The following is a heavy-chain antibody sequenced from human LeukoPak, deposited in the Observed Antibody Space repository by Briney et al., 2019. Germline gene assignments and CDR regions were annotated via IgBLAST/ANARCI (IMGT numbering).Heavy chain of an antibody. CDR3: AGYSSSWYDDY. CDR2: IYHSGST. Sequence: SETLSLTCAVSGGSISSSNWRSWVRQPPGKGLEWIGEIYHSGSTNYNPSLKSRVTISVDKSKNQFSLKLSSVTAADTAVYYCAGYSSSWYDDYWGQGTLVTVSS. J-gene: IGHJ4*02. CDR1: GGSISSSNW. D-gene: IGHD6-13*01. V-gene: IGHV4-4*02.